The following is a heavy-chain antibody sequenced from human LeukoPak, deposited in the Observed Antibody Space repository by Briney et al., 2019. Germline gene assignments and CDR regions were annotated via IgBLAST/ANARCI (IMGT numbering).Heavy chain of an antibody. V-gene: IGHV6-1*01. Sequence: SQTLSLTCALCGDNLSCHRAACHWIRQSPSRGLEWLGRTYYRSKWYNDYAVSVKSRITINPDTSKNQFSLQLNSVTPEDTAVYYRARESYSSSWYRLGNWFDPGGQGTLVTVSS. CDR3: ARESYSSSWYRLGNWFDP. CDR2: TYYRSKWYN. D-gene: IGHD6-13*01. CDR1: GDNLSCHRAA. J-gene: IGHJ5*02.